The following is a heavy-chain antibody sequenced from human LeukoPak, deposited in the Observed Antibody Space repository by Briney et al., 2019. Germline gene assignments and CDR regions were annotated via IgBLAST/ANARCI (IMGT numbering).Heavy chain of an antibody. CDR3: ARRLPPGGSSSSSFDY. J-gene: IGHJ4*02. D-gene: IGHD6-6*01. Sequence: SETLSLTCTVSGGSISSGGYYWSWIRQPPGKGLEWIGYIYHSGSTYYNPSLKSRVTISVDRSKNQFSLKVSSVTAADTAVYYCARRLPPGGSSSSSFDYWGQGTLVTVSS. V-gene: IGHV4-30-2*01. CDR2: IYHSGST. CDR1: GGSISSGGYY.